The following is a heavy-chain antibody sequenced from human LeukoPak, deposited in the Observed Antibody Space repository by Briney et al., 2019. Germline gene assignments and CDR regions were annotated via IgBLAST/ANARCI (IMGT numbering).Heavy chain of an antibody. CDR3: ARDTYYDYVWGSSGDAFDI. Sequence: PGGSLRLSCAASGFTFSSYGMHWVRQAPGKGLEWVAVIWYDGSNKYYADSVKGRFTISRDNSKNTLYLQMNSLRAEDTAVYYCARDTYYDYVWGSSGDAFDIWGQGTMVTVSS. CDR2: IWYDGSNK. CDR1: GFTFSSYG. D-gene: IGHD3-16*01. V-gene: IGHV3-33*01. J-gene: IGHJ3*02.